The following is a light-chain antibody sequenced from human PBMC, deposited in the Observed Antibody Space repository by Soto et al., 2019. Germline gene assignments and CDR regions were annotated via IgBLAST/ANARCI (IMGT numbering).Light chain of an antibody. J-gene: IGKJ1*01. CDR2: ATN. Sequence: EVVLTQSPGTLSLSPGERATLSCRASQRVSPYLAWYQQKPGQAPRLLLFATNYRAPGIPDRFSGSGSGTDFTLTISRLEPEDFAVYYCQQYGTSSWTFGQGTKVDIK. CDR3: QQYGTSSWT. CDR1: QRVSPY. V-gene: IGKV3-20*01.